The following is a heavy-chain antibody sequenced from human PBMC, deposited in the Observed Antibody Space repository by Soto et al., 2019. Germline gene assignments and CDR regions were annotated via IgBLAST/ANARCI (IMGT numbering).Heavy chain of an antibody. J-gene: IGHJ6*02. V-gene: IGHV1-18*01. Sequence: QVQLVQSGAEVKNPGASVKVSCKASGYSFTRYGIGWARQAPGQGLEWMGWINAYNGNTNYAQNLQGRLTLTTDTSTTTAYMEWRSLSSNDTAIYYCAMVDVYVTPSPQDVWGQGTTVTVSS. CDR1: GYSFTRYG. CDR2: INAYNGNT. D-gene: IGHD3-16*01. CDR3: AMVDVYVTPSPQDV.